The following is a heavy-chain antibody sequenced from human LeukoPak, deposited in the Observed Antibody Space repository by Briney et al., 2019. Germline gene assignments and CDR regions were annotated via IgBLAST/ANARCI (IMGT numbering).Heavy chain of an antibody. CDR1: GYTFTSYY. CDR2: INPSGGST. CDR3: ARDRELYSSGSDAFDI. J-gene: IGHJ3*02. D-gene: IGHD6-19*01. V-gene: IGHV1-46*01. Sequence: ASVKVSCKASGYTFTSYYMHWVRQAPGQGLEWMGIINPSGGSTSYAQKFQGRVTMTRDMSTSTVYMELSSLRSEDTAVYYCARDRELYSSGSDAFDIWGQGTMVTVSS.